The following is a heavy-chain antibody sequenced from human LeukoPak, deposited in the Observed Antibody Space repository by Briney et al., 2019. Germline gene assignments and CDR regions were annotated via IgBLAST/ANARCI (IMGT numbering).Heavy chain of an antibody. CDR3: ARDRCSGGSCYGYYYGMDV. D-gene: IGHD2-15*01. CDR2: ISYDGSNK. CDR1: GFTFSSYA. Sequence: GGSLRLSCAASGFTFSSYAMHWVRQAPGKGLEWVAVISYDGSNKYYADSVKGRFTISRDNSKNTLYLQMNSLRAEDTAVYYYARDRCSGGSCYGYYYGMDVWGQGTTVTVSS. V-gene: IGHV3-30-3*01. J-gene: IGHJ6*02.